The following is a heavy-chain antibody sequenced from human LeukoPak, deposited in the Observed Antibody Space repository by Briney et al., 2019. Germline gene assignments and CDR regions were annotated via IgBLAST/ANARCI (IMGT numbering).Heavy chain of an antibody. D-gene: IGHD6-19*01. Sequence: ASVKVSCKASGRTFSSYAISWVRQAPGQGLGWRGGIIPIFDTANYAQKFQGRVTTTADESTSTAYMELSSLRSEDTAVYYCARDRAPYSSGWYNFDYWGQGTLVTVSS. J-gene: IGHJ4*02. V-gene: IGHV1-69*13. CDR2: IIPIFDTA. CDR1: GRTFSSYA. CDR3: ARDRAPYSSGWYNFDY.